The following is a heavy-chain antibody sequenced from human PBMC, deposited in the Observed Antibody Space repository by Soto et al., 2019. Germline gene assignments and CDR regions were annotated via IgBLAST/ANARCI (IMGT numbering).Heavy chain of an antibody. CDR1: GFSFGSYS. V-gene: IGHV3-30-3*01. CDR2: ISYDGSNK. D-gene: IGHD1-26*01. J-gene: IGHJ5*02. CDR3: ARSEGVVGVRSRWFDP. Sequence: GGSLRLSCAASGFSFGSYSMHWVRQAPGKGLEWVAVISYDGSNKYDADSVKGRFTISRDNAKNTLYLQMKSLRAEDTAVYYCARSEGVVGVRSRWFDPWGQGTLVTVYS.